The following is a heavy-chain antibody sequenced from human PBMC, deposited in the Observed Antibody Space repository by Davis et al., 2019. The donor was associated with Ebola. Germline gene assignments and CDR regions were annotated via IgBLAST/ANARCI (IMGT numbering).Heavy chain of an antibody. CDR1: GFTFSRSA. D-gene: IGHD5-24*01. CDR3: AREMVTTNDAFDI. Sequence: GESLKISCAASGFTFSRSAMHWVRQAPGKGLVWVSCINRDGSTTTYADSVKGRFTISRDNAKNTLYLQMNNLRVEDTAVYYCAREMVTTNDAFDIWGQGTMVSVSS. V-gene: IGHV3-74*03. J-gene: IGHJ3*02. CDR2: INRDGSTT.